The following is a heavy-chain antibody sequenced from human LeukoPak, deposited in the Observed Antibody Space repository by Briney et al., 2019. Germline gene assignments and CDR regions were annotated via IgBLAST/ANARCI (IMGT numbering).Heavy chain of an antibody. CDR2: IYSGGAT. V-gene: IGHV3-53*01. CDR1: GFTVSRNY. D-gene: IGHD4-17*01. CDR3: ASQSYGDYFDY. Sequence: GGSLRLSCAASGFTVSRNYMSWVRQAPGKGLEWVSVIYSGGATYYADSVRGRFTISRDNSKNTLYLQMNSLRAEDTAVYYCASQSYGDYFDYWGRGTLVTVSS. J-gene: IGHJ4*02.